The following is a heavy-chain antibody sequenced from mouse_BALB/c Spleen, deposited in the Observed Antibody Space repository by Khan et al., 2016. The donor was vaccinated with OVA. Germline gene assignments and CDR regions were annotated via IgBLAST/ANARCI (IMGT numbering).Heavy chain of an antibody. CDR2: IYPGNGDT. D-gene: IGHD3-1*01. CDR3: ARGGLTSSAY. Sequence: VQLQQSGTVLARPGASVKMSCKASGYSFTSYLIHWVKQRPGLGLEWIGAIYPGNGDTTYNQKFKDKAKLTADTSAQAAFMALSTLTKEASALFSGARGGLTSSAYWGQETLVTVSA. CDR1: GYSFTSYL. J-gene: IGHJ3*01. V-gene: IGHV1-5*01.